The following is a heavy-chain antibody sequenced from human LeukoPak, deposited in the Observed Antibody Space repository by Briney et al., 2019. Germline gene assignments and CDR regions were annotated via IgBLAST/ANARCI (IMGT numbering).Heavy chain of an antibody. J-gene: IGHJ4*02. CDR2: IYYSGST. CDR3: ARVKGIALDY. CDR1: GGSISSYY. V-gene: IGHV4-59*01. Sequence: SETLSLTCTVSGGSISSYYWSWIRQPPGKGLEWIGYIYYSGSTNYNPSLKSRVTISVDTSKNQFSLKLSSVTAADTAVYYCARVKGIALDYWGQGTLVTVSS. D-gene: IGHD6-13*01.